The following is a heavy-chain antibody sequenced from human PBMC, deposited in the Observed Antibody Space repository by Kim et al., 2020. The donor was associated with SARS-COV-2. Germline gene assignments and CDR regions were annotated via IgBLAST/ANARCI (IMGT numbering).Heavy chain of an antibody. CDR2: IYYSGST. CDR1: GGSISSGGYY. CDR3: ARESYSSSWWGGYFDY. D-gene: IGHD6-13*01. J-gene: IGHJ4*02. V-gene: IGHV4-31*03. Sequence: SETLSLTCTVSGGSISSGGYYWSWIRQHPGKGLEWIGYIYYSGSTYYNPSLKSRVTISVDTSKNQFSLKLSSVTAADTAVYYCARESYSSSWWGGYFDYWGQGTLVTVSS.